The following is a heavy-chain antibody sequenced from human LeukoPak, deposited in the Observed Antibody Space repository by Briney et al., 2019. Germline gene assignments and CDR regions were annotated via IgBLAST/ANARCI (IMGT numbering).Heavy chain of an antibody. J-gene: IGHJ3*02. CDR3: ARDLGFGVGDDAFDI. CDR1: GFTFSDYY. V-gene: IGHV3-11*04. Sequence: KSGGSLRLSCAASGFTFSDYYMTWIRQAPGKGLEWLSFISTSGTTIYYADSVRGRFTVSRNDAKNSLYLQMNSLRAEDTAVYYCARDLGFGVGDDAFDIWGQGTMVTVSS. D-gene: IGHD3-3*01. CDR2: ISTSGTTI.